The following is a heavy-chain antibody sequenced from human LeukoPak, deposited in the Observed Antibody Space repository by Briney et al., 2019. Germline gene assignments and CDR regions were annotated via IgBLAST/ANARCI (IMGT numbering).Heavy chain of an antibody. Sequence: SETLSLTCAVYGGSFSGYFWSWIRQPPGKGLEWIGEISQSGSISYKPSLKSRVTMSVDTSTNHFSLRLSSVTAADTAVYYCSSGGLGNRLGYWGQGTLVTVSS. J-gene: IGHJ4*02. CDR2: ISQSGSI. CDR1: GGSFSGYF. V-gene: IGHV4-34*01. CDR3: SSGGLGNRLGY. D-gene: IGHD3/OR15-3a*01.